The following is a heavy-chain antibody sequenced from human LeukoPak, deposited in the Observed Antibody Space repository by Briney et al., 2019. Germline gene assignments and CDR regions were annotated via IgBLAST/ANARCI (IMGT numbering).Heavy chain of an antibody. D-gene: IGHD2-21*01. CDR2: INHSGST. CDR3: ARGVLGIYYYYYYGMDV. CDR1: GGSISSYY. V-gene: IGHV4-34*01. J-gene: IGHJ6*04. Sequence: SETLSLTCTVSGGSISSYYWSWIRQPPGKGLEWIGEINHSGSTNYNPSLKSRVTISVDTSKNQFSLKLSSVTAADTAVYYCARGVLGIYYYYYYGMDVWGKGTTVTVSS.